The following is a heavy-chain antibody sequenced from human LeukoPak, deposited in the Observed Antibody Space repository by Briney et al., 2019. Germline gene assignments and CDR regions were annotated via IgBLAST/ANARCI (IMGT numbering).Heavy chain of an antibody. J-gene: IGHJ4*02. CDR2: ISASGVST. Sequence: GGSLRLSCAASGFTFSTYAMTWVRQAPGKGLEWVSGISASGVSTHYADSVKGRFTISRDNSKNTPYLQMNSLRAEDMAVYYCAKEYGPGSYYYDYWGQGTLVTVSS. CDR3: AKEYGPGSYYYDY. CDR1: GFTFSTYA. D-gene: IGHD3-10*01. V-gene: IGHV3-23*01.